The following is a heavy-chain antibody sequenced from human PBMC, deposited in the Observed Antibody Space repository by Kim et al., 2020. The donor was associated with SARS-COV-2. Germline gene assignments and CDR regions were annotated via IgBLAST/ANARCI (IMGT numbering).Heavy chain of an antibody. J-gene: IGHJ4*02. CDR2: INTNTGNP. V-gene: IGHV7-4-1*02. CDR3: ARDFSLVATIGAGKRYFDY. Sequence: ASVKVSCKASGYTFTSYAMNWVRQAPGQGLEWMGWINTNTGNPTYAQGFTGRFVFSLDTSVSTAYLQISSLKAEDTAVYYCARDFSLVATIGAGKRYFDYWGQGTLVTVSS. D-gene: IGHD5-12*01. CDR1: GYTFTSYA.